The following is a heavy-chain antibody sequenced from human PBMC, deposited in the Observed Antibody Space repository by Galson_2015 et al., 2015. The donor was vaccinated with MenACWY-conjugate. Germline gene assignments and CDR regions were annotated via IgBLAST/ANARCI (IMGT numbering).Heavy chain of an antibody. J-gene: IGHJ5*02. D-gene: IGHD3-22*01. CDR2: TYYRSQWHY. V-gene: IGHV6-1*01. Sequence: CAISGDSVSSHSAAWNWIRQSPSRGFEWLGRTYYRSQWHYDYAVSVKGRMTINPDTYKNEIFLQLHSVTPEDTAVYYCAREGSSRYHSDYFCCATWGQGTLVTVSS. CDR1: GDSVSSHSAA. CDR3: AREGSSRYHSDYFCCAT.